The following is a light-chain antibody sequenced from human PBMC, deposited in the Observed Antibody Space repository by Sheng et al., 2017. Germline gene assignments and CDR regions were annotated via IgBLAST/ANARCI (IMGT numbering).Light chain of an antibody. J-gene: IGKJ2*01. Sequence: DIQLTQSPSSLSASVGDRVTITCRASQSIDRYLNWYQQKLGKAPKLLIYAASSLQGGVPSRFSGSGSGTDFTLTIRSLQPEDSATYYCQQSHSNPYNFGPGTKLEIK. V-gene: IGKV1-39*01. CDR2: AAS. CDR3: QQSHSNPYN. CDR1: QSIDRY.